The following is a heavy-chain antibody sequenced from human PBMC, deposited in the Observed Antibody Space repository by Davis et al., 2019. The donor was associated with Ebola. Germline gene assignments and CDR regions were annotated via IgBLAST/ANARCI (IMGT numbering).Heavy chain of an antibody. J-gene: IGHJ4*02. D-gene: IGHD3-22*01. Sequence: GESLKISCAASGFTFTRYSMNWVRQAPGKGLEWVSYINSSSSTIYYADSVKGRFTISRDNAKNSLYLQMNSLRDEDTAVYFCARAGVNSYDSSGYYYDYWGQGTLVTVSS. CDR2: INSSSSTI. CDR1: GFTFTRYS. V-gene: IGHV3-48*02. CDR3: ARAGVNSYDSSGYYYDY.